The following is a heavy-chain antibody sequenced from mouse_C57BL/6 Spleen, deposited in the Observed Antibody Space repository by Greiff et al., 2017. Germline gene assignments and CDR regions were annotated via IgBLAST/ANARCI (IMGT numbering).Heavy chain of an antibody. CDR2: IYPGDGDT. V-gene: IGHV1-82*01. Sequence: VQLQQSGPELVKPGASVKISCKASGYAFSSSWMNWVKQRPGKGLECIGRIYPGDGDTNYNGKFKGKATLTADKSSSTAYMQLSSLTSEDSAVYFCARWGDYWGQGTTLTVSS. J-gene: IGHJ2*01. CDR1: GYAFSSSW. CDR3: ARWGDY.